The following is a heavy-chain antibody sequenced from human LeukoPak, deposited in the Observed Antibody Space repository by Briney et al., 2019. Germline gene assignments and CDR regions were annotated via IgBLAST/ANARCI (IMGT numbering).Heavy chain of an antibody. CDR1: GGSISSGGYY. D-gene: IGHD4-23*01. Sequence: PSETLSLTCTVSGGSISSGGYYWSWIRQHPGKGLEWIRYIYYSGSTYYNPSLKSRVTISVDTSKNQFSLKLSSVTAADTAVYYCARADYGGNSGGYYYYYYMDVWGKGTTVTVSS. V-gene: IGHV4-31*03. CDR2: IYYSGST. CDR3: ARADYGGNSGGYYYYYYMDV. J-gene: IGHJ6*03.